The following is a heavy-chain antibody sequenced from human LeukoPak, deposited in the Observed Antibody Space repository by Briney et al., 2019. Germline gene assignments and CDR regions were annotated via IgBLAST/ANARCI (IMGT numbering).Heavy chain of an antibody. CDR2: ISSSSSSYI. CDR1: GFTFNSYS. V-gene: IGHV3-21*01. J-gene: IGHJ4*02. D-gene: IGHD5-12*01. CDR3: AREGSGYDYGFDY. Sequence: GGSLRLSCAASGFTFNSYSMHWVRQAPGKGLEWVSSISSSSSSYIYYADSVKGRFTISRDNAKNSLYLQMNSLRAEDTAVYYCAREGSGYDYGFDYWGQGTLVTVSS.